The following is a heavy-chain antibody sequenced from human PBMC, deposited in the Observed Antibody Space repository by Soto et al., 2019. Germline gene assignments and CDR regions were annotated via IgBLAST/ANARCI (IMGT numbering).Heavy chain of an antibody. V-gene: IGHV3-48*01. CDR1: GFSFSNCS. CDR3: ASSTQAGFYHGMDV. J-gene: IGHJ6*02. Sequence: GGSLRLSCAASGFSFSNCSMNWVRQAPGKGLEWVSYISSSTRTIYYADSVKGRFTISRDSAKNSLYLQMNSLRAEDTAVYYCASSTQAGFYHGMDVCGQGTTVTVSS. CDR2: ISSSTRTI.